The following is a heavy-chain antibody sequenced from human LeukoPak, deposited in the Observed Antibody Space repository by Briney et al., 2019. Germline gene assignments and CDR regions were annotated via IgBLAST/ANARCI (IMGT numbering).Heavy chain of an antibody. D-gene: IGHD3-16*02. V-gene: IGHV3-30*03. CDR2: ISYDGSNE. J-gene: IGHJ4*02. CDR3: ARSTFGGIIVIGDY. Sequence: GGSLRLSCAASGFIFSSHGMHWVRQAPGKGLEWAAVISYDGSNEYYADSVKGRFVISRDNSKNTLFLQMNSLRPEDTAVYYCARSTFGGIIVIGDYWGQGTLVTVS. CDR1: GFIFSSHG.